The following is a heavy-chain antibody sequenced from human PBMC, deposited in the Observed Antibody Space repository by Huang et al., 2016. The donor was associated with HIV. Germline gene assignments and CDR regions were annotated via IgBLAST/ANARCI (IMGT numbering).Heavy chain of an antibody. J-gene: IGHJ4*02. CDR3: ATMRGFNLLDS. D-gene: IGHD5-12*01. CDR1: GFSFSSYW. V-gene: IGHV3-7*01. CDR2: IKQDESER. Sequence: EVQLVESGGGLVQPGGSLRLSCAASGFSFSSYWMSWVRQAPGKGLEWLANIKQDESERYCGVSVKGRFTISRDNAKNSLYLQMSSLRVEDSAVYYCATMRGFNLLDSWGQGTLVTVSS.